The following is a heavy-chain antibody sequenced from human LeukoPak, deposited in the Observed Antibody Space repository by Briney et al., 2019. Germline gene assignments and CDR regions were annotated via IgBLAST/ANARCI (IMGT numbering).Heavy chain of an antibody. CDR2: IYHSGST. CDR1: GGSLSSGGYY. V-gene: IGHV4-30-2*01. D-gene: IGHD6-13*01. CDR3: ARGWSSWYHPFDY. J-gene: IGHJ4*02. Sequence: PSETLSLTCTVSGGSLSSGGYYWRWLRQPPGKGLEWIGYIYHSGSTYYNPSLKSRVTISVDSSKNQFSLKLSSVTAADTAVYYCARGWSSWYHPFDYWGQGTLVTVSS.